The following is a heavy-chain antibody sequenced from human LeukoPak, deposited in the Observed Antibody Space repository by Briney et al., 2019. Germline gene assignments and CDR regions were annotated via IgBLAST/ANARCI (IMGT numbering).Heavy chain of an antibody. Sequence: PSETLSLTCIVSGGSISSYYWSWIRQPAGKGLEWIGRIYTSGSTNYNPSLKSRVTMSVDTSKNQFSLKLSSVTAADTAVYYCARIVRGYSYGYGVVWFDPWGQGTLVTVSS. CDR2: IYTSGST. J-gene: IGHJ5*02. CDR1: GGSISSYY. CDR3: ARIVRGYSYGYGVVWFDP. V-gene: IGHV4-4*07. D-gene: IGHD5-18*01.